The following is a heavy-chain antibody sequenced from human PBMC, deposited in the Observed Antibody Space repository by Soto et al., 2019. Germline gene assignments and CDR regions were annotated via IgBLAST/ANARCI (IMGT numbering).Heavy chain of an antibody. D-gene: IGHD6-6*01. CDR3: ARGRIAARPSPNDY. CDR2: IIPIFGTA. J-gene: IGHJ4*02. V-gene: IGHV1-69*12. CDR1: GGTFSSYA. Sequence: QVQLVQSGAEVKKPGSSVKVSCKASGGTFSSYAISWVRQAPGQGLEWMGGIIPIFGTANYAQKFQGRVTITADDSTSTASMELSSLRSEDTAVYYCARGRIAARPSPNDYWGQGTLVTVSS.